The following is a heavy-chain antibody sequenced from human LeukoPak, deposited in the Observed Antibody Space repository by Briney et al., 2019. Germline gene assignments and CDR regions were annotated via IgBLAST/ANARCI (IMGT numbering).Heavy chain of an antibody. Sequence: PSETLSLTCTVSGGSISTYYWSWLRQPPGKGLEWIAYIHYSGSTNYNPSLRSRVTISVDTSKNQFSLKLSSVTAADTAVYYCARGLTSSDWYFDLWGRGTLVTVSS. CDR3: ARGLTSSDWYFDL. CDR2: IHYSGST. D-gene: IGHD4/OR15-4a*01. V-gene: IGHV4-59*01. J-gene: IGHJ2*01. CDR1: GGSISTYY.